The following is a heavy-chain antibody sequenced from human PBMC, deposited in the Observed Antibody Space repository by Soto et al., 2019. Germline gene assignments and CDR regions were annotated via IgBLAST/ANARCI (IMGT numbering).Heavy chain of an antibody. Sequence: ASVKVSCKTSGYTFTSHGFSWLRWAPRRGLEWMGWISAYNGDTKYAQRVQARVSMTTDTSTATAYSGLRSLRFDNTAIYVCARTHGQPDYLDGFDFWCQGTPVTVSS. CDR2: ISAYNGDT. CDR1: GYTFTSHG. CDR3: ARTHGQPDYLDGFDF. D-gene: IGHD3-10*01. V-gene: IGHV1-18*04. J-gene: IGHJ4*02.